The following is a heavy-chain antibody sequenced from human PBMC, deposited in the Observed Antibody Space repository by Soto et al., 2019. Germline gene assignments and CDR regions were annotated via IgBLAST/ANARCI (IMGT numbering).Heavy chain of an antibody. CDR3: ASGRRDMVADYSSYGMGV. Sequence: EVPLVESGGGLVQPGGSLRLSCVDSGFTFSNYWMHWVRQAPGKGLVWVSRINSDGSSTNYADSVKGRFSISRDNAQRTRDLQMNSLRAEDTAVYYCASGRRDMVADYSSYGMGVWGQGTTVTGSS. D-gene: IGHD5-12*01. CDR2: INSDGSST. CDR1: GFTFSNYW. J-gene: IGHJ6*01. V-gene: IGHV3-74*01.